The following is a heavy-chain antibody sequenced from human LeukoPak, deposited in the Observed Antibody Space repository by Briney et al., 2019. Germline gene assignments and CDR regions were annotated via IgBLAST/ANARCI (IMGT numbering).Heavy chain of an antibody. CDR2: ISSSSSSYI. D-gene: IGHD3-22*01. CDR3: ARAAGPYYDSSGYYGNY. CDR1: GFTFSSYS. Sequence: PGGSLRLSCAASGFTFSSYSMNWARQAPGKGLEWVSSISSSSSSYIYYADSVKGRFTISRDNAKNSLYLQMNSLRAEDTAVYYCARAAGPYYDSSGYYGNYWGQGTLVTVSS. J-gene: IGHJ4*02. V-gene: IGHV3-21*01.